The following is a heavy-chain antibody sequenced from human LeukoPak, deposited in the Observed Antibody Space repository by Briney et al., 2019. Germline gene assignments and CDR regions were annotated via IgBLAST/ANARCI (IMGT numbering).Heavy chain of an antibody. CDR3: AKSPYYYDSSGYYEPDY. CDR1: GFTFSSYG. Sequence: GGSLRLSCAASGFTFSSYGMHWVRQAPGKGLEWVAVISYDGSNKYYADFVKGRFTISRDNSKNTLYLQMNSLRAEDTAVYYCAKSPYYYDSSGYYEPDYWGQGTLVTVSS. J-gene: IGHJ4*02. D-gene: IGHD3-22*01. CDR2: ISYDGSNK. V-gene: IGHV3-30*18.